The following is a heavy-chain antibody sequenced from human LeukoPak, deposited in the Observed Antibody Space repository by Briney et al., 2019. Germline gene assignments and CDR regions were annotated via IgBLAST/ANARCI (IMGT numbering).Heavy chain of an antibody. CDR1: GGSFSGYY. V-gene: IGHV4-34*01. CDR3: ARTAVARYFDWLLTNYFDY. D-gene: IGHD3-9*01. J-gene: IGHJ4*02. Sequence: SETLSLTCAVFGGSFSGYYWSWIRQPPGRGLEWIGEINHSGSTNYNPSLKSRVTISVDTSKNQFSLKLSSVTAADTAVYYCARTAVARYFDWLLTNYFDYWGQGTLVTVSS. CDR2: INHSGST.